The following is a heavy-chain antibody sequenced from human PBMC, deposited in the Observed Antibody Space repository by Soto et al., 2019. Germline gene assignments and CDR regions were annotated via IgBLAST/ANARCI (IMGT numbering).Heavy chain of an antibody. J-gene: IGHJ5*02. Sequence: PXDSLKVSWKCSGDTFTSHLIALVLQMPGKGLEWMGIIYPSDPDARYSPSFQGQVTMSADESINTAYLQWSSLKSSDTAMYYCARVYGPGSDANNWFAPWGQGTLVTVSS. CDR3: ARVYGPGSDANNWFAP. D-gene: IGHD3-10*01. V-gene: IGHV5-51*01. CDR1: GDTFTSHL. CDR2: IYPSDPDA.